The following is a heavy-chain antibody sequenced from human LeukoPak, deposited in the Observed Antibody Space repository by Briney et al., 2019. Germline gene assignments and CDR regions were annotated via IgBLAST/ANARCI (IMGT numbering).Heavy chain of an antibody. D-gene: IGHD6-13*01. Sequence: ASVKVSCKVSGYTLTELSMHWVRQAPGKGLEWMGGFDPEDGETIYAQKFQGRVTMTEDTSTDTAYMELSSLRSEDTAVYYCVTLQLGDGAAGWFDPWGQGTLVTVSS. CDR1: GYTLTELS. J-gene: IGHJ5*02. CDR2: FDPEDGET. V-gene: IGHV1-24*01. CDR3: VTLQLGDGAAGWFDP.